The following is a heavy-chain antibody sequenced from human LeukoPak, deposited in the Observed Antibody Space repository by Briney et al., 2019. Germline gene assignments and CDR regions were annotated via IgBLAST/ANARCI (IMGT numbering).Heavy chain of an antibody. D-gene: IGHD1-26*01. CDR1: GGTFSSYA. J-gene: IGHJ4*02. CDR2: ISAYNGNT. CDR3: ARAPRSGSYLLDY. V-gene: IGHV1-18*01. Sequence: ASVKVSCKASGGTFSSYAISWVRQAPGQGLEWMGWISAYNGNTNYAQKLQGRVTMTTDTSTSTAYMELRSLRSDDTAVYYCARAPRSGSYLLDYWGQGTLVTVSS.